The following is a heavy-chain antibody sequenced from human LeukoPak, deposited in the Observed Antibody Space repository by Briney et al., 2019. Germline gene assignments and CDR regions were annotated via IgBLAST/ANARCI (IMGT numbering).Heavy chain of an antibody. Sequence: GGSLRLSCAASGFTFSSYGMSWVRQAPGKGLEWVSYITTSGPTYYADSVKGRFTISRDNDKSSLYLQMNSLRDEDTAVYYYARNQGSGYSQSRFDYWGQGTLVTVSS. J-gene: IGHJ4*02. V-gene: IGHV3-48*02. CDR1: GFTFSSYG. CDR2: ITTSGPT. D-gene: IGHD3-22*01. CDR3: ARNQGSGYSQSRFDY.